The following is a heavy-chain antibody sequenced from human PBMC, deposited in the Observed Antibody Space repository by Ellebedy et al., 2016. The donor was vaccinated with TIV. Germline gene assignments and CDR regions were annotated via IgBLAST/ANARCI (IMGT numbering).Heavy chain of an antibody. CDR2: INHSGST. V-gene: IGHV4-34*01. Sequence: MPSETLSLTCAVYGGSFSGYYWSWIRQPPGKGLEWIGEINHSGSTNYNPSLKSRVTISVDTSKNQFSLKLSSVTAADTAVYYCARARREMANYYYYGMDVWGQGTTVTVSS. J-gene: IGHJ6*02. CDR1: GGSFSGYY. CDR3: ARARREMANYYYYGMDV. D-gene: IGHD5-24*01.